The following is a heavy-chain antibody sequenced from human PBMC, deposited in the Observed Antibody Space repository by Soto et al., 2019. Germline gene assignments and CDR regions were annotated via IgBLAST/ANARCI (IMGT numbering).Heavy chain of an antibody. V-gene: IGHV2-5*02. CDR1: GFSLSTTGVG. J-gene: IGHJ4*02. D-gene: IGHD2-2*01. Sequence: QITLKESGPTLVKPTQTLTLTCTFSGFSLSTTGVGVGWIRQPPGKALEWLAIIHWDDDKRYSPSLKSRLTITKDTSNNQVVLTMTNMDPVDTATYYCARESRRFFDCWGQGTLVTVSS. CDR2: IHWDDDK. CDR3: ARESRRFFDC.